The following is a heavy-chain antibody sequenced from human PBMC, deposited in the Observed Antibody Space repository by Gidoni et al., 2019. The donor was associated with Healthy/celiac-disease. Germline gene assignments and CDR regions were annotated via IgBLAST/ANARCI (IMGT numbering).Heavy chain of an antibody. V-gene: IGHV4-31*03. CDR2: IYYSGST. J-gene: IGHJ6*02. CDR1: GGSLSSGGYY. CDR3: ARDSKAGLYGMDV. Sequence: QVQLQESGPGLVKPSQTLSLTCTVSGGSLSSGGYYWSWIRQHPGKGLEWIGYIYYSGSTYYNPSLKSRVTISVDTSKNQFSLKLSSVTAADTAVYYCARDSKAGLYGMDVWGQGTTVTVSS.